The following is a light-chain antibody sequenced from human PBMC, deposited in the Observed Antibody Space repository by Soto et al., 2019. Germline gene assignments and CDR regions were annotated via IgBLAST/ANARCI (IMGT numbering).Light chain of an antibody. V-gene: IGKV3-15*01. CDR2: GAS. J-gene: IGKJ5*01. CDR1: QSVSSN. Sequence: EKVMTQSPATLSVSPGARATLSCRASQSVSSNLAWYQQKPGQAPRLIIYGASSRVTGFPARFSGSGSGTDFTLTISSLQSEDFAVYYCQQYGSSPSITFGQGTRLEIK. CDR3: QQYGSSPSIT.